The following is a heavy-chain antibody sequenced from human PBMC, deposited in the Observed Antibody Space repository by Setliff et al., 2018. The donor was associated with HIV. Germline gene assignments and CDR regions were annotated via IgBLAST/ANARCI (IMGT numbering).Heavy chain of an antibody. CDR1: GFTFSSYW. J-gene: IGHJ3*02. D-gene: IGHD5-18*01. CDR2: IKQDGSKA. Sequence: GRSLRLSCAASGFTFSSYWMSWVRQAPGKGLEWVADIKQDGSKAHYMDSVKGRFTISRDNPKNSLYLQMTSLRAEDTAVYYCARDDSNGNTDAFDIWGQGTTVTVSS. CDR3: ARDDSNGNTDAFDI. V-gene: IGHV3-7*04.